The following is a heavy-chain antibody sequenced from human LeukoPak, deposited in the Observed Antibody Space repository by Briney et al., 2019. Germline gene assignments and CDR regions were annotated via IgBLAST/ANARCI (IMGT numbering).Heavy chain of an antibody. J-gene: IGHJ4*02. V-gene: IGHV3-30*04. CDR1: GFTSSASS. CDR3: ARDHQVSYFDY. CDR2: ISDDGSNE. Sequence: GRSLRLSCAASGFTSSASSMHWVRQAPGKGLEWVALISDDGSNESFADSVKGRFTISRDNSKNTLYLQMNSLRADDTAVYYCARDHQVSYFDYWGQGTLVTVSS. D-gene: IGHD6-6*01.